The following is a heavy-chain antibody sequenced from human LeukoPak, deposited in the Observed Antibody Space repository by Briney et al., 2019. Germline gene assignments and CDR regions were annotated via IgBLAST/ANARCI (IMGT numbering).Heavy chain of an antibody. V-gene: IGHV3-7*01. Sequence: GGSLRLSCAASGFTFSTYWMSWVRHAPGKGLEWVANIKQDGSEKYYVDSVKGRFTISRDNAKKSLYLQMNSLRAEDAAVYYCARDGYDSSGYYYEGNYYYYMDVWGKGATVTISS. CDR2: IKQDGSEK. J-gene: IGHJ6*03. CDR1: GFTFSTYW. D-gene: IGHD3-22*01. CDR3: ARDGYDSSGYYYEGNYYYYMDV.